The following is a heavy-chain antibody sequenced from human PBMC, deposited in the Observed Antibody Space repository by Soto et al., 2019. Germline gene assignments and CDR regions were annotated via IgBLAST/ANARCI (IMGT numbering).Heavy chain of an antibody. CDR1: GGSISGGVYY. CDR2: IFDSGST. CDR3: AREIIPLTTGGYFDL. D-gene: IGHD4-17*01. Sequence: QVQLQESGPGLVKPSQTLSLTCTVSGGSISGGVYYWSWIRQPPGKGLGWIGYIFDSGSTYYNPSLKSRVTRSVDTSKNQFSLRLSSVTAADTAVYYCAREIIPLTTGGYFDLWGRGTLVTVSS. J-gene: IGHJ2*01. V-gene: IGHV4-30-4*01.